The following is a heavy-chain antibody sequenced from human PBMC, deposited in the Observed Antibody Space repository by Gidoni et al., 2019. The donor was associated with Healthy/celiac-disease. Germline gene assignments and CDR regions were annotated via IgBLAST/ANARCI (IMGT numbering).Heavy chain of an antibody. D-gene: IGHD2-15*01. V-gene: IGHV3-21*01. CDR3: ARGVRDIVVVVAEGGEDY. J-gene: IGHJ4*02. CDR2: ISSSSSYI. Sequence: EVQLVESGGGLVKPGGSLRLSCAASGFTFSSYSMNWVRQAPGKGLEWVSSISSSSSYIYYADSVKGRFTISRDNAKNSLYLQMNSLRAEDTAVYYCARGVRDIVVVVAEGGEDYWGQGTLVTVSS. CDR1: GFTFSSYS.